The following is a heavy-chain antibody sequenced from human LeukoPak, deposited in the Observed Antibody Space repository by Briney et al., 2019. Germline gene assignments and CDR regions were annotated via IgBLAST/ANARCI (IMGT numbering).Heavy chain of an antibody. CDR3: ARAYCSGGSCYPKQNWFDP. D-gene: IGHD2-15*01. V-gene: IGHV4-4*09. J-gene: IGHJ5*02. CDR1: GGSISSYY. Sequence: SETLSLTCTVSGGSISSYYWSWIRQPPGKGLEWIGYIYTSGSTTYNPSLKSRVTISVDTSKNQFSLKLSSVTAADTAVYYCARAYCSGGSCYPKQNWFDPWAREPWSPSPQ. CDR2: IYTSGST.